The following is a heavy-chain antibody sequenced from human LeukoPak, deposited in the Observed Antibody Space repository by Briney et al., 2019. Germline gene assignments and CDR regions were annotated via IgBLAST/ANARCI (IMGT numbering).Heavy chain of an antibody. D-gene: IGHD3-3*01. Sequence: GGSLRLSCAASGFTFSSYSMNWDRQAPGKGLEWVSYISSSSSNIYYADSVKGRFTISRDNAKNSLYLQMNSLRAEDTAIYYCAKQSNDFWDGYSAPPGYGMDVWGQGTTVTVS. CDR2: ISSSSSNI. CDR3: AKQSNDFWDGYSAPPGYGMDV. J-gene: IGHJ6*02. V-gene: IGHV3-48*01. CDR1: GFTFSSYS.